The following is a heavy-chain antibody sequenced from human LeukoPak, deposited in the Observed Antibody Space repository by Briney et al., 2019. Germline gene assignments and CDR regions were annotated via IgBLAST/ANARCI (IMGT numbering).Heavy chain of an antibody. Sequence: ASVKVSCKASGYTFTGYYMHWVRQAPGQGLEWMGWINPNSGGTNYAQKFQGRVTMTRGTSISTAYMELSRLRSDDTAVYYCARVPPYYYDSSGLPDYWGQGTLVTVSS. D-gene: IGHD3-22*01. CDR2: INPNSGGT. CDR3: ARVPPYYYDSSGLPDY. V-gene: IGHV1-2*02. J-gene: IGHJ4*02. CDR1: GYTFTGYY.